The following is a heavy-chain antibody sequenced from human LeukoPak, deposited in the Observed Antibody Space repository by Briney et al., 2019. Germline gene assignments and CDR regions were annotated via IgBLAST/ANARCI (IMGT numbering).Heavy chain of an antibody. CDR1: GGTFSSYA. CDR2: IIPILGIA. D-gene: IGHD3-22*01. V-gene: IGHV1-69*04. Sequence: GASVKVSCKASGGTFSSYATSWVRQAPGQGLEWMGRIIPILGIANYAQKFQGRVTITADKSTSTAYMELSSLRSEDTAVYHCASDYYDSSGYYSRGFDYWGQGTLVTVSS. J-gene: IGHJ4*02. CDR3: ASDYYDSSGYYSRGFDY.